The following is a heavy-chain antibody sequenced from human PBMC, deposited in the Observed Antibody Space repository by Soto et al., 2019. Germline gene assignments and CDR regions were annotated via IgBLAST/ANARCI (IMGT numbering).Heavy chain of an antibody. V-gene: IGHV4-39*01. Sequence: PSETLSLTCTVSGVSISSNVHYWGWVRQSPGKGLEWIASIYYSGSTYHNPSLESRVSISVDTSKNQFSLKVTSVTAADTAVYYCARHPFGGYAFDSWGQGTLVTVSS. CDR3: ARHPFGGYAFDS. CDR2: IYYSGST. D-gene: IGHD3-16*01. J-gene: IGHJ4*02. CDR1: GVSISSNVHY.